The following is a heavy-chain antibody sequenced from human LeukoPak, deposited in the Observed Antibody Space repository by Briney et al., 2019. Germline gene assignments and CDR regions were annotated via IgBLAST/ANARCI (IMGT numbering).Heavy chain of an antibody. D-gene: IGHD6-19*01. V-gene: IGHV3-9*01. CDR1: RFTFYDYA. Sequence: PGGSLRLSCAASRFTFYDYAMHWVRHAPGKGLEWVSGISWNSGSIGYADSVKGRFTISRDNAKNSLYLQMNSLRVEDTALYYCAKGVIAVAGTLGYWGQGTLVTVSS. J-gene: IGHJ4*02. CDR3: AKGVIAVAGTLGY. CDR2: ISWNSGSI.